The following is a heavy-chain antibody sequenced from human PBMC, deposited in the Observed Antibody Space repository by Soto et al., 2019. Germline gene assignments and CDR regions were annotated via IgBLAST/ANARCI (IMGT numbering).Heavy chain of an antibody. J-gene: IGHJ3*02. D-gene: IGHD2-15*01. CDR2: IKSKTDGGTT. V-gene: IGHV3-15*01. CDR1: GFTFSNAW. CDR3: TTDYCSGGSCHEAFDI. Sequence: PGGSLRLSCAASGFTFSNAWMSWVRQAPGKGLEWVGRIKSKTDGGTTDYAAPVKGRYTISRDDSKNTLYLQMNSLKTEDTAVYYCTTDYCSGGSCHEAFDIWGQGTMVTVSS.